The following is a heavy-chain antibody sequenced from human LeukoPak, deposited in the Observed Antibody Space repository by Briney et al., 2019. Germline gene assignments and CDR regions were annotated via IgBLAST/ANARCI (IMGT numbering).Heavy chain of an antibody. CDR1: GYTFTGYY. CDR3: VTSSAVGGAQRAFDY. V-gene: IGHV1-2*02. Sequence: ASVKVSCKASGYTFTGYYIHWVQQAPGQGLEWLGWINPNAGDTKYAQKFQGRVTVTRDTSISTAYMELSRLRSDDTAVYYCVTSSAVGGAQRAFDYWGQGTLVSVSS. CDR2: INPNAGDT. D-gene: IGHD3-10*01. J-gene: IGHJ4*02.